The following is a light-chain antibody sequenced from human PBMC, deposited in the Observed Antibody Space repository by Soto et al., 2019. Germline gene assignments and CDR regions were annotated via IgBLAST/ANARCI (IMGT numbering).Light chain of an antibody. CDR1: QSVNSN. CDR3: HEHNSWPPLT. V-gene: IGKV3-15*01. CDR2: GAS. J-gene: IGKJ4*01. Sequence: EIVMTQSPATLSVSPGQRATLSCRASQSVNSNLAWYQQKPGQAPRLLIYGASTRATGIPARFSGSGSGTEFTLAISSLQSEDFGVYYCHEHNSWPPLTFGGGTKVEIK.